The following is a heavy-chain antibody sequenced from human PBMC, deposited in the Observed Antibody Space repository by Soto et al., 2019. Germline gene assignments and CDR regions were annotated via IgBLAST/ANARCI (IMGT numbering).Heavy chain of an antibody. CDR3: AKDMDCSLSLWAFDI. CDR2: ISWNSGSI. V-gene: IGHV3-9*01. Sequence: GGSLRLSXAASGFTFDDYAMHWVRQAPGKGLEWVSGISWNSGSIGYADSVKGRFTISRDNAKNSLYLQMNSLRAEDTALYYCAKDMDCSLSLWAFDIWGQGTMVTVSS. D-gene: IGHD6-6*01. CDR1: GFTFDDYA. J-gene: IGHJ3*02.